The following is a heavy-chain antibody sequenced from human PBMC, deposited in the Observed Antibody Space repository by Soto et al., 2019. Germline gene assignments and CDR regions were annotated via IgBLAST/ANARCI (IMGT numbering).Heavy chain of an antibody. J-gene: IGHJ6*02. CDR3: AGAARTSYGMDV. Sequence: QVQLQESGPGLVKPSQTLSLTCTVSGGSISSGGYYWSWIRQHPGKGLEWIGYIYYSGSTYYNPSRKNRVTITVDTSKTQCSLKLSSVTAADTAVYYCAGAARTSYGMDVWGQGTTVTVSS. CDR2: IYYSGST. V-gene: IGHV4-31*03. D-gene: IGHD6-6*01. CDR1: GGSISSGGYY.